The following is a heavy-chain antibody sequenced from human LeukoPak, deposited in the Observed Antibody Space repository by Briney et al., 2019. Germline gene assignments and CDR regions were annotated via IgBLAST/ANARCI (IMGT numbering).Heavy chain of an antibody. CDR1: GGSFSGYY. D-gene: IGHD2-21*01. V-gene: IGHV4-34*01. Sequence: PSETLSLTCAVYGGSFSGYYWSWIRQPPGKGLEWIGEINHSGSTNYNPSLKSRVTISVDTSKNQFSLKLSSVTAADTAVYYCARGRSGGDCNSLRSCQSLWGYYFDYWGQGTLVTVSS. J-gene: IGHJ4*02. CDR3: ARGRSGGDCNSLRSCQSLWGYYFDY. CDR2: INHSGST.